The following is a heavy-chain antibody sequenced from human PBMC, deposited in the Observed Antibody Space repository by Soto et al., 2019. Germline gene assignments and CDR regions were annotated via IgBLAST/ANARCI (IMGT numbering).Heavy chain of an antibody. Sequence: EVQLLESGGGLVQPGGSLRLSCAASGFTFTTNAMSWVPQAPGKGLEWVSAISGSGGSTYYVDSVKGRFTISRDNSKNTLYLQMNSLRAEDTAVYYCAKSLRGIIIDFDYWGQGTQVTVSS. V-gene: IGHV3-23*01. CDR3: AKSLRGIIIDFDY. CDR2: ISGSGGST. J-gene: IGHJ4*02. CDR1: GFTFTTNA. D-gene: IGHD3-10*01.